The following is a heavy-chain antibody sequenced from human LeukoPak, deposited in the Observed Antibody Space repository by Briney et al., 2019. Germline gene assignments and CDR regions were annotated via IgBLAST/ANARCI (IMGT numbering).Heavy chain of an antibody. J-gene: IGHJ6*02. Sequence: GGSLRLSCAASGFTFSSYAMHWVRQAPGKGLEWVAVISYDGSNKYYADSVKGRFTISRDNSKNTLYLQMNSLRAEDTAVYYCARALGYCSSTSCYAARYYYYGMDVWGQGTTVTVSS. V-gene: IGHV3-30-3*01. CDR1: GFTFSSYA. CDR3: ARALGYCSSTSCYAARYYYYGMDV. CDR2: ISYDGSNK. D-gene: IGHD2-2*01.